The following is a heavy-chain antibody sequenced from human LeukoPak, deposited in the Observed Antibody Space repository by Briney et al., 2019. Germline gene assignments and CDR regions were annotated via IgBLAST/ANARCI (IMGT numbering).Heavy chain of an antibody. D-gene: IGHD3-16*01. CDR3: AKDNLADIDY. CDR2: IRHDGSIK. CDR1: GFVFSTYG. J-gene: IGHJ4*02. Sequence: GGSLRLSCAASGFVFSTYGMYWVRQAPGKGLEWVAFIRHDGSIKNYADSVKGRSTISRDNSKNTLYLQMNSLRAEDTAVYYCAKDNLADIDYWGQGTLVTVSS. V-gene: IGHV3-30*02.